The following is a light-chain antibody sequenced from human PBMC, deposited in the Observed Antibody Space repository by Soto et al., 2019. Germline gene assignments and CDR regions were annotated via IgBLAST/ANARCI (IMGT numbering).Light chain of an antibody. CDR2: KAS. CDR1: QSLNIW. V-gene: IGKV1-5*03. Sequence: DIQMTQFPSTLSASVGDRVTITCRASQSLNIWLAWYQQKPGKAPKLLISKASSLESGVQSRFSGSGSGTEFTLTISSLQPDDFATYYCQQYKAYSYTFGQGTKLE. CDR3: QQYKAYSYT. J-gene: IGKJ2*01.